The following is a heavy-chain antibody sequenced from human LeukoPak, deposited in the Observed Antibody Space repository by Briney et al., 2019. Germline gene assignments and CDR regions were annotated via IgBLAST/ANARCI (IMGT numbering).Heavy chain of an antibody. Sequence: GGSLRLSCAASGFTFSSYSMNWVRQAPGKGLEWVSSISSSSSYIYYAGSVKGRFTISRDNAKNSLYLQMNSLRAEDTAVYYCARAYLHSGATGYWGQGTLVTVSS. D-gene: IGHD1-26*01. V-gene: IGHV3-21*01. CDR1: GFTFSSYS. CDR3: ARAYLHSGATGY. CDR2: ISSSSSYI. J-gene: IGHJ4*02.